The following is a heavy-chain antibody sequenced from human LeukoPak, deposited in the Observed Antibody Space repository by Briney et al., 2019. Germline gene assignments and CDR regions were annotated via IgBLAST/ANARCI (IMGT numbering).Heavy chain of an antibody. CDR2: ISSSSSTI. J-gene: IGHJ6*02. D-gene: IGHD3-10*01. Sequence: GSLRLSCAASGFTFSSYSMNWVRQAPGKGLEWVSYISSSSSTIYYADSVKGRFTISRDNAKNSLYLQMNSLRAEDTAVYYCARIGSYGSGSYSHGPYYYYGMDVWGQGTTVTVSS. CDR1: GFTFSSYS. CDR3: ARIGSYGSGSYSHGPYYYYGMDV. V-gene: IGHV3-48*01.